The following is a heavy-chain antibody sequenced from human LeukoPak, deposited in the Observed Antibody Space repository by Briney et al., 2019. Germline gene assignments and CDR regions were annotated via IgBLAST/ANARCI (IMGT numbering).Heavy chain of an antibody. CDR3: ARHSKYYGSGSYYNGPDFDY. CDR1: GGSISSDY. D-gene: IGHD3-10*01. CDR2: IYYSGST. J-gene: IGHJ4*02. Sequence: SETLSLTCTVSGGSISSDYWSWIRQPPGKGLEWIGYIYYSGSTNYNPSLKSRVTISVDTSKNQFSLKLSSVTAADTAVYYCARHSKYYGSGSYYNGPDFDYWGQGTLVTVSS. V-gene: IGHV4-59*08.